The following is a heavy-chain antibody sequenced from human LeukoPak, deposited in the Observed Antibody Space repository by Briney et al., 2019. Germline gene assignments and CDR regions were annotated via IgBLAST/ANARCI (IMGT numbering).Heavy chain of an antibody. J-gene: IGHJ4*02. CDR2: ISASGGTT. CDR3: AKDMPERVTIFGVVSH. V-gene: IGHV3-23*01. D-gene: IGHD3-3*01. Sequence: GGSLRLSCATSGFTFSNYAMTWVRQAPGKGLEWVSLISASGGTTDYADSVKGRFTISRDNSKNTLYLQMNSLRAEDTAVYYCAKDMPERVTIFGVVSHWGQGTLVTVSS. CDR1: GFTFSNYA.